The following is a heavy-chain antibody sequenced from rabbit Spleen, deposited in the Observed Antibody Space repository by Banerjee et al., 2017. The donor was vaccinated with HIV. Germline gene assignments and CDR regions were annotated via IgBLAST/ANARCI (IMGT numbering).Heavy chain of an antibody. CDR2: INVLTGKA. V-gene: IGHV1S45*01. D-gene: IGHD8-1*01. J-gene: IGHJ6*01. CDR3: ARDTGSSFSTYGMDL. Sequence: QEQLVESGGGLVQPGGSLKLSCTASGFSFSNKAVMCWVRQAPGKGLEWIACINVLTGKAVYASWAKGRFTFSKTSSTTVTLQMTSLTVADTATYFCARDTGSSFSTYGMDLWGPGTLVTVS. CDR1: GFSFSNKAV.